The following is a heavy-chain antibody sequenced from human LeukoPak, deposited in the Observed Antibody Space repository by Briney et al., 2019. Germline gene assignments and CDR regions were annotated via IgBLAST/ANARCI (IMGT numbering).Heavy chain of an antibody. J-gene: IGHJ4*02. V-gene: IGHV3-23*01. CDR2: ISGSGGST. CDR1: GFTFSNYA. Sequence: GGSLRLSCAASGFTFSNYARSWVRQAPGKGLEWVSAISGSGGSTYSADFVKGRFTISRDNSKNTLFLQMNSLRVDDTAVYYCSTTGSGSYYDYWGQGTLVTVSS. CDR3: STTGSGSYYDY. D-gene: IGHD1-26*01.